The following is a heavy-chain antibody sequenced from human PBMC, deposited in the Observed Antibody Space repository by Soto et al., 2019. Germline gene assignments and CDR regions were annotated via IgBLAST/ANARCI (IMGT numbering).Heavy chain of an antibody. CDR1: GFTFSSYW. CDR2: IKQDGSEK. Sequence: EVQLVESGGGLVQPGGSLRLSCAASGFTFSSYWMSWVRQAPGKGLEWVANIKQDGSEKYYVDSVKGRFTISRDNAKNSXXLQMNSLRADDTAVYYCARDRYSYYDFWSGSLPYYYYGMDVWGQGTTVTVSS. V-gene: IGHV3-7*01. D-gene: IGHD3-3*01. J-gene: IGHJ6*02. CDR3: ARDRYSYYDFWSGSLPYYYYGMDV.